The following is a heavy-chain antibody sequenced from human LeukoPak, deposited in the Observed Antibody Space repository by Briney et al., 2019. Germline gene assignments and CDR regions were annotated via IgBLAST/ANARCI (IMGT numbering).Heavy chain of an antibody. CDR3: ARGSMIISQTHFDS. CDR1: GFSFSDYF. J-gene: IGHJ4*02. CDR2: TSRSGGAV. Sequence: PGGSLRLSCAASGFSFSDYFMSWIRQAPGKGLEWVSLTSRSGGAVYYADSVRGRFIISRDNARDSLYLQMSNLRADDSAVYYCARGSMIISQTHFDSWGQGIQVTVAS. D-gene: IGHD3-16*01. V-gene: IGHV3-11*01.